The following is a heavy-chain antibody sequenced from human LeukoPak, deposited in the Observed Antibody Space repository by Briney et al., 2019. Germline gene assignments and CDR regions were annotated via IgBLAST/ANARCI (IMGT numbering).Heavy chain of an antibody. CDR1: GYSFTTYW. CDR3: ARYGGSSARFSDY. V-gene: IGHV5-51*01. J-gene: IGHJ4*02. Sequence: ESLQISCKGSGYSFTTYWIGWVRQMPGEGLEWMGTIYPSDSDTKYSPSFRGQVTISADKSITTAYLQWNSLQASDTAIYYCARYGGSSARFSDYWGQGTLVTVSS. CDR2: IYPSDSDT. D-gene: IGHD4-23*01.